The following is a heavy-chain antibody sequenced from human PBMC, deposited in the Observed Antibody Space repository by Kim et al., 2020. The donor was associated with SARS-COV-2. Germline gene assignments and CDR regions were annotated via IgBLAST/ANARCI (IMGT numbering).Heavy chain of an antibody. CDR3: ARTLSTLPYFNATTGWFGP. CDR2: IGGPTNI. J-gene: IGHJ5*02. CDR1: GFTFHSYT. V-gene: IGHV3-23*01. Sequence: GGSLRLSCVASGFTFHSYTMSWVRQAPGKGLEWVSGIGGPTNIYYEDAVKGRFTISRNNAKNTLDLQLNSLRAEDTALFFCARTLSTLPYFNATTGWFGPWGPGTLVTLSS. D-gene: IGHD3-9*01.